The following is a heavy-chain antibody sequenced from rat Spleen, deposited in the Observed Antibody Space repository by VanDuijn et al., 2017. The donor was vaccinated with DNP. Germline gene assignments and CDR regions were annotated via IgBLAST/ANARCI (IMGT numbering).Heavy chain of an antibody. J-gene: IGHJ3*01. CDR2: ISNAGDHT. CDR1: GFIFSNYW. Sequence: EVQLVESGGGPVQPGRSLKLSCVASGFIFSNYWMTWIRQAPGKGLEWVASISNAGDHTYYSDSVKGRFTISRDNAKSTLYLQMDSLRSEDTATYYCTRENNSPLAYWGQGTLVTVSS. V-gene: IGHV5-31*01. CDR3: TRENNSPLAY. D-gene: IGHD4-3*01.